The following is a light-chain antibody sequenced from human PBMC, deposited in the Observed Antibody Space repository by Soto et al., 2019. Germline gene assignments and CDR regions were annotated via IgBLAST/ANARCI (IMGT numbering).Light chain of an antibody. V-gene: IGLV1-47*01. CDR1: SSNIGSNS. Sequence: QSALTQPPSASGTPGQRVTISCSGSSSNIGSNSVYWYQQLPGTAPKLLIYRNNQRPSGVPDRFSGSKSGTSASLAISGLRSEDEADYYCAAWDDTLSGSYVFGTGTKVTV. CDR3: AAWDDTLSGSYV. CDR2: RNN. J-gene: IGLJ1*01.